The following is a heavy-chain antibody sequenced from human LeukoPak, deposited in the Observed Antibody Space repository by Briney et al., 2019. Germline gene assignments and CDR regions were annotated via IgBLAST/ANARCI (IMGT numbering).Heavy chain of an antibody. Sequence: GGSLRLSCAASGITFSNYALTWVRQAPGKGLEWVSSISGSGDRIYYADSTKGRFSISRDNSRRTLYLQMNSLRAEDTAIYYCAMLSYCSITSCYIDAFDIWGQGTMVTVSS. CDR1: GITFSNYA. CDR3: AMLSYCSITSCYIDAFDI. D-gene: IGHD2-2*02. CDR2: ISGSGDRI. V-gene: IGHV3-23*01. J-gene: IGHJ3*02.